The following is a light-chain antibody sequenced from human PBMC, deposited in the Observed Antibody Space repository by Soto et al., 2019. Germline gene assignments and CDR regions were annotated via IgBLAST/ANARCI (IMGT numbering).Light chain of an antibody. V-gene: IGKV1-39*01. CDR3: QQSHSTPIT. J-gene: IGKJ5*01. Sequence: DIQITQFSSTLSVSVGDRVTMTCRTSQRISSYLNWYQQKPGDAPKLLIYAASSLQGGVPSRFSGSGSETDLTLTISSLQPEDFATYYCQQSHSTPITFGQGTQREIK. CDR2: AAS. CDR1: QRISSY.